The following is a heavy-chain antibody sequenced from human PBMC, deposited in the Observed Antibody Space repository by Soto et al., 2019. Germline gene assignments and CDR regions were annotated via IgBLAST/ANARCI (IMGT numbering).Heavy chain of an antibody. V-gene: IGHV3-23*01. CDR3: AKSAMVRGGGWFDP. D-gene: IGHD3-10*01. Sequence: EVQLLESGGGLVQPGGSLRLSCAASRFTFSTYAMSWVRQAPGKGLEWVSDISGSGGNTYYADSVKGRFTISRDNSKITVYLQMNSLRAEDTAVYYCAKSAMVRGGGWFDPWGQGTLVTVSS. CDR2: ISGSGGNT. J-gene: IGHJ5*02. CDR1: RFTFSTYA.